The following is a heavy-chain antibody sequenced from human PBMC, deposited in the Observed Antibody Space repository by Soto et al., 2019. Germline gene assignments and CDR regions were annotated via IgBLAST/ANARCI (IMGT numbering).Heavy chain of an antibody. J-gene: IGHJ3*02. V-gene: IGHV4-34*01. CDR1: SGPFSGFY. Sequence: QVQLQQWGAGLLKPSETLSLTCAVSSGPFSGFYWSWIRQSPGKWLEWIGEISHSGSTNYNPSLKSRVTISVDTSRNQFSLKLSSVTAADTAVYYCAISYITNDAFDIWGKGTVVTVSS. D-gene: IGHD1-1*01. CDR2: ISHSGST. CDR3: AISYITNDAFDI.